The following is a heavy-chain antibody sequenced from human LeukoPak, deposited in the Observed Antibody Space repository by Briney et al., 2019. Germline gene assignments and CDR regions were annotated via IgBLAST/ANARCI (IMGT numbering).Heavy chain of an antibody. Sequence: SGGSLRLSCAASGFIFDDYAMHWVRQAPGKGLEWVSGITWNSDSIDYADSVKGRFTISRDNAKNSLYLQMNSLRAEDTAVYYCAELGITMIGGVWGKGTTVTVSS. D-gene: IGHD3-10*02. V-gene: IGHV3-9*01. J-gene: IGHJ6*04. CDR3: AELGITMIGGV. CDR2: ITWNSDSI. CDR1: GFIFDDYA.